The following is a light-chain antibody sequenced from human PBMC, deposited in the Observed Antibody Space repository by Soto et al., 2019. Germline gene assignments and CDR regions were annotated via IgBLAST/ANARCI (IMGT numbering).Light chain of an antibody. V-gene: IGKV3-15*01. Sequence: EIVMTQSPVTLSVSPGERVTLSCMASQSVSNNVAWYQQKSGQAPRLLIYGASTRVTGIPARFSGSGSGTKFTLTISSLQAEDFAIFYCQQYDHWPPVTFGQGTRLDIK. J-gene: IGKJ5*01. CDR3: QQYDHWPPVT. CDR1: QSVSNN. CDR2: GAS.